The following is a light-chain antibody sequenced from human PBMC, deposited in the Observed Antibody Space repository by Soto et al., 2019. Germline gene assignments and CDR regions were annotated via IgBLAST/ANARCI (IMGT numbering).Light chain of an antibody. Sequence: QSALTQPASVSGSPGQSITISCTGTSSDVGRCNLVPWYQQHPGKPPKLMIYEGRKRPSGVSNRFSGPKSGNTASLTISGLQAEDEADYYCCSYAGSSTYFFGTGTKVTVL. CDR3: CSYAGSSTYF. J-gene: IGLJ1*01. CDR2: EGR. V-gene: IGLV2-23*01. CDR1: SSDVGRCNL.